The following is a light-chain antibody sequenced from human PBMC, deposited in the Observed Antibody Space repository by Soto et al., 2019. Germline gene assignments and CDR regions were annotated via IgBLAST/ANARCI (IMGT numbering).Light chain of an antibody. J-gene: IGKJ1*01. Sequence: GERATLSCRASQSVSNYLAWYQQKPGQAPRLLIYVASSRATGTPDRFSGSGSGTNFTLTISRLEPEDYAMYYCQQDGGSPLTFGQGTKVHIK. CDR3: QQDGGSPLT. CDR1: QSVSNY. CDR2: VAS. V-gene: IGKV3-20*01.